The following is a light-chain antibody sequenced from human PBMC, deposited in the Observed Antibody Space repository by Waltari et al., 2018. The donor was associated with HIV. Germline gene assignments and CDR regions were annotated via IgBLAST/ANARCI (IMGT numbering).Light chain of an antibody. CDR3: QQYDISPWT. V-gene: IGKV3-20*01. J-gene: IGKJ1*01. CDR2: GAS. Sequence: EIVLTQSPGTLSLSPGERATLSRRASQSVRGIYLSWFQQKPGQAPRLLIYGASTRAAGIPDRFSGSGSGTDFTLSISRLEPEDFAVYYCQQYDISPWTFGQGTKVEI. CDR1: QSVRGIY.